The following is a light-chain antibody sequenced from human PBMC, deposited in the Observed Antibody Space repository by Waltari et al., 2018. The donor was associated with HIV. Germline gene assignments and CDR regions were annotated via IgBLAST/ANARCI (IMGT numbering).Light chain of an antibody. CDR2: DNH. J-gene: IGLJ2*01. Sequence: QSVLTQPPAVSAAPGQKVTISCSGTTSNIGNHFVSWYQKLPGTAPKLLIFDNHKRPSGVSDRFSASKSATSATLDITGLHTGDEAEYYCGTWDTSLNAGVFGGGTKVSVL. V-gene: IGLV1-51*01. CDR3: GTWDTSLNAGV. CDR1: TSNIGNHF.